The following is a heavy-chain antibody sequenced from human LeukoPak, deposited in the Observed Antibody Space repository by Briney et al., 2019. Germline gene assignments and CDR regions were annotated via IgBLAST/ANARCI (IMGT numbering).Heavy chain of an antibody. J-gene: IGHJ3*02. CDR3: ARNIWFGESADAFDI. V-gene: IGHV1-2*02. CDR1: GYTFTGYY. Sequence: GASVKVSCKASGYTFTGYYMHWVRQAPGQGLEGMGWINPNSGGTNYAQKLQGRVTLTRDKSIRTAYMELSRLTSDDTAVYYCARNIWFGESADAFDIWGQGTMVTVSS. D-gene: IGHD3-10*01. CDR2: INPNSGGT.